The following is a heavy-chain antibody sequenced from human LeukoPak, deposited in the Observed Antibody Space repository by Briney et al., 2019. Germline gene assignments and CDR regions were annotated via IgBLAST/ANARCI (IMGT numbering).Heavy chain of an antibody. Sequence: ASVKVSCKASGYTFTGYYMHWVRQAPGQGLEWMGWINPNSGGTNYAQKFQGRVTMTRDTSISTAYMELSRLISDDTAVYYCARDGGDSSSSLLDYWGQGTLVTVSS. J-gene: IGHJ4*02. CDR3: ARDGGDSSSSLLDY. CDR1: GYTFTGYY. D-gene: IGHD6-6*01. CDR2: INPNSGGT. V-gene: IGHV1-2*02.